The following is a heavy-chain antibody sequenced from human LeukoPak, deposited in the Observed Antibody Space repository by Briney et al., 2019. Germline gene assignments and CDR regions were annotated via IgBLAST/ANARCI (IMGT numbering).Heavy chain of an antibody. J-gene: IGHJ4*02. CDR1: GGSIAGFY. Sequence: SETLSLACTVSGGSIAGFYWSWFRQSPGKGLEWIAYMYYSGSTYYNPSLKSRVSLSVDTSKNQFSLKLSSVTAADTAVYYCAREVRDIVVVVAATYYFDYWGQGTLVTVSS. CDR2: MYYSGST. CDR3: AREVRDIVVVVAATYYFDY. V-gene: IGHV4-59*12. D-gene: IGHD2-15*01.